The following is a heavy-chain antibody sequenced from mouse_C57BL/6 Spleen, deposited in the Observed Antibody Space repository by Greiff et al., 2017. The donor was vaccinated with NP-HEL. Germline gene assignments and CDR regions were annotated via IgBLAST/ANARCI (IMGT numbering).Heavy chain of an antibody. CDR1: GYSITSGYY. V-gene: IGHV3-6*01. CDR3: ASYYGSSYLFAY. J-gene: IGHJ3*01. CDR2: ISYDGSN. D-gene: IGHD1-1*01. Sequence: EVKLVESGPGLVKPSQSLSLTCSVTGYSITSGYYWNWIRQFPGNKLEWMGYISYDGSNNYNPSLKNRISITRDTSKNQFFLKLNSVTTEDTATYYCASYYGSSYLFAYWGQGTLVTVSA.